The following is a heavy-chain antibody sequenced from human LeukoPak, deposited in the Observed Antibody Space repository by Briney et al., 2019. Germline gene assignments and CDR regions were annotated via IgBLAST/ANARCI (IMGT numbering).Heavy chain of an antibody. CDR2: ISDSGAST. CDR3: AKGPQLGVRFADY. Sequence: GGSLRLSCAASGFTFSSYAMNWVRQTPGXXXEWVSSISDSGASTYYADSVKGRFTISRDNSKNTLYLQMNSLRVEDTAVYYCAKGPQLGVRFADYWGQGTLVTVSS. J-gene: IGHJ4*02. D-gene: IGHD3-3*01. CDR1: GFTFSSYA. V-gene: IGHV3-23*01.